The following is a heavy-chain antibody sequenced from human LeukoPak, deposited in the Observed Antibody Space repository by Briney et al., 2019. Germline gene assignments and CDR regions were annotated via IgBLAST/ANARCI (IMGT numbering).Heavy chain of an antibody. V-gene: IGHV3-74*01. CDR3: ARELPESGWLSEPYYFDY. CDR2: IKSDGSSI. J-gene: IGHJ4*02. D-gene: IGHD6-19*01. CDR1: GGSISTYY. Sequence: ETLSLTCAVSGGSISTYYWSWIRQPPGKGLVWVSRIKSDGSSISYADSVKGRFTISRDNAKNSLYLQMNSLRAEDTAVYYCARELPESGWLSEPYYFDYWGQGTLVTVSS.